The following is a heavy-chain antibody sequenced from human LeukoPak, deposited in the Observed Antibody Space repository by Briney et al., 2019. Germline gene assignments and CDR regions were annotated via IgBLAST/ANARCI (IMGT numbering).Heavy chain of an antibody. CDR2: IYPGDSDT. J-gene: IGHJ4*02. Sequence: GESLKISCKGSGYTFTSYCIGWVRQMPGKGLEWMRIIYPGDSDTRYSPSFQGQVTMSADKSITTAYLQWSSLKASDTAIYYCARLGYCSRGTCYAFDYWGQGTLVTVSS. CDR3: ARLGYCSRGTCYAFDY. D-gene: IGHD2-2*01. CDR1: GYTFTSYC. V-gene: IGHV5-51*01.